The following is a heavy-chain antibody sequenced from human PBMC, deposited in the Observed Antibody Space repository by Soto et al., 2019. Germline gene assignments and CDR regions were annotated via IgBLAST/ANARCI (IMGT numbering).Heavy chain of an antibody. V-gene: IGHV4-31*03. D-gene: IGHD1-26*01. J-gene: IGHJ6*04. CDR2: IYYTGST. CDR1: GASINVEGYY. CDR3: VRVQSWHTKYYADV. Sequence: QVHLQESGPGLVKASQSLSLTCTVSGASINVEGYYWSWIRQHPDRGLEWIVYIYYTGSTYSNPALGSRVSISQDASQNQFSLQLTSVTAADTAVYFCVRVQSWHTKYYADVWGRGTTVTVSS.